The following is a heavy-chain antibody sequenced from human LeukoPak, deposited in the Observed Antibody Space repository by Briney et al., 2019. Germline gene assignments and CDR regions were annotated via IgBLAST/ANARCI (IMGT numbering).Heavy chain of an antibody. CDR2: TYYRSKWYN. CDR1: GDSVSSNSAA. J-gene: IGHJ6*02. V-gene: IGHV6-1*01. Sequence: SQTLSLTCAISGDSVSSNSAAWNWIRQSPSRGLEWLGRTYYRSKWYNDYAVSVKSRITINPDTSKNQFSLQLNSVTPEDTAVYYCAREVQDIVVVPAAMPVDYYYGMDVWGQGTTVTVSS. CDR3: AREVQDIVVVPAAMPVDYYYGMDV. D-gene: IGHD2-2*01.